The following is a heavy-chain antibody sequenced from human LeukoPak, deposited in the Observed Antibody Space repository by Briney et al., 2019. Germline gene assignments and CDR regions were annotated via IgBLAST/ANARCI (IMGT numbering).Heavy chain of an antibody. V-gene: IGHV3-23*01. CDR3: AHGSMYQLDY. Sequence: GGSLRLSCAASGFTFSSYEMNWVRQAPGKGLEWVSGIIGGAGGTYYADSVKGRFTISRDNSKNTLYLQMNSLRAEDTAVYYCAHGSMYQLDYWGQGTLVTVSS. CDR1: GFTFSSYE. J-gene: IGHJ4*02. D-gene: IGHD2-2*01. CDR2: IIGGAGGT.